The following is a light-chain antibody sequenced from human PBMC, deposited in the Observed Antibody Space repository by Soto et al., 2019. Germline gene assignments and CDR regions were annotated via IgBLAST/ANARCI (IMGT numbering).Light chain of an antibody. CDR3: LQDYNYPCT. J-gene: IGKJ2*02. CDR2: GAS. V-gene: IGKV3D-7*01. Sequence: EIVMTQSPATLSVSPGERATLSCRASQSVTSSYLAWYQQKPGKAPQILIYGASTLQTGVASRFSGSGSATDFTLTISSLQPEDSAAYYCLQDYNYPCTFGQGTKVDIK. CDR1: QSVTSSY.